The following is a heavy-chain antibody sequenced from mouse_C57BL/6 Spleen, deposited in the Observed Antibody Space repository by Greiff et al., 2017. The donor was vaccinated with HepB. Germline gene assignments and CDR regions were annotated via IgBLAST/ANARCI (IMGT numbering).Heavy chain of an antibody. CDR3: TRENIDEGWYFEV. CDR1: GFTFSSYA. CDR2: ISSGGDYI. V-gene: IGHV5-9-1*02. J-gene: IGHJ1*03. Sequence: EVMLVESGEGLVKPGGSLKLSCAASGFTFSSYAMSWVRQTPEKRLEWVAYISSGGDYIYYADTVKGRFTISRDNARNTLYLQMSSLKSEDTAMYNCTRENIDEGWYFEVWGTVTTVTVSS. D-gene: IGHD5-2*01.